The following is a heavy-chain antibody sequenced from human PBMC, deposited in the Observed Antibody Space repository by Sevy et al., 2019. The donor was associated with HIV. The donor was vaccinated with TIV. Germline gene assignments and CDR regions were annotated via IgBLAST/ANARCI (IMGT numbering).Heavy chain of an antibody. J-gene: IGHJ4*02. V-gene: IGHV3-23*01. CDR3: AKEYTSGYS. D-gene: IGHD3-22*01. CDR1: GFTFSSYV. Sequence: GGSPRLSCAASGFTFSSYVLSWVRQAPGKGLEWVSTISGSGGGTYYADSVKGRFSISRDNSKNTMYLEMNSLRAEDTAVYYCAKEYTSGYSWGQGTLVTVSS. CDR2: ISGSGGGT.